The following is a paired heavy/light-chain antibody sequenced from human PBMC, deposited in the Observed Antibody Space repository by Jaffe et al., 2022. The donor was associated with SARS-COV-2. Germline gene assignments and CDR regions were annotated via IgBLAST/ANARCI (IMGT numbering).Heavy chain of an antibody. CDR2: ISSGGGVI. CDR1: GFTFSNYE. Sequence: EVQLVESGGGLVQPGGALRLSCAASGFTFSNYEMNWVRQAPGKGLEWISYISSGGGVIYYSDSVKGRFTISRDNAKMSLYLQMNSLRADDTALYYCARDRRAYVVGATTGLDFWGQGTLVIVSS. CDR3: ARDRRAYVVGATTGLDF. D-gene: IGHD1-26*01. V-gene: IGHV3-48*03. J-gene: IGHJ4*02.
Light chain of an antibody. CDR3: QQSYTTPQLT. CDR1: QSISGY. Sequence: DIQMTQSPSSLSASVGDRVTITCRASQSISGYLNWYQQKPGKAPNLLIYDASTLQRGVPSRFSGSGSGTDFTLTISSLQPEDFATYYCQQSYTTPQLTFGQGTKLEIK. J-gene: IGKJ2*01. V-gene: IGKV1-39*01. CDR2: DAS.